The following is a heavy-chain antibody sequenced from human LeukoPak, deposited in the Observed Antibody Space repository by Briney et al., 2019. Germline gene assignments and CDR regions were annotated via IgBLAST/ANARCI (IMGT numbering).Heavy chain of an antibody. D-gene: IGHD4-11*01. CDR3: ARELYSNALDY. Sequence: SETLSLTCTVSGGSISSGGYYWSWIRQHPGKGLEWIGYIYYSGSTYYNPSLRSRVTISVDTSKNQFSLKLSSVTAADTAVYYCARELYSNALDYWGQGTLVAVSS. J-gene: IGHJ4*02. V-gene: IGHV4-31*03. CDR2: IYYSGST. CDR1: GGSISSGGYY.